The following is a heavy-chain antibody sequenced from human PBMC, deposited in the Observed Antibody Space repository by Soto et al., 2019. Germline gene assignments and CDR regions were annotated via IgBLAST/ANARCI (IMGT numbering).Heavy chain of an antibody. CDR3: AKGGYDYIWGSYRSMYFDY. Sequence: EVQLLESGGGLVQPGGSLRLSCAASGFTFSGYAMSWVRQAPGKGLEWVSAISGSGGSTYYADSVKGRFTISRDNSKNTLYLQMNSLRAEDTAVYYCAKGGYDYIWGSYRSMYFDYWGQGTLVTVSS. V-gene: IGHV3-23*01. CDR1: GFTFSGYA. J-gene: IGHJ4*02. D-gene: IGHD3-16*02. CDR2: ISGSGGST.